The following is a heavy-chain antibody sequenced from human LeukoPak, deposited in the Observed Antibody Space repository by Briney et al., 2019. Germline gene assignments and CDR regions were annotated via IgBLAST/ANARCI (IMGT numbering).Heavy chain of an antibody. CDR1: GYTFTSYY. J-gene: IGHJ5*02. D-gene: IGHD6-13*01. CDR2: INPSGGST. V-gene: IGHV1-46*01. CDR3: ARDAAAAGTGYWFDP. Sequence: ASVKVSCKASGYTFTSYYMHWVRQAPGQGLEWMGIINPSGGSTSYAQKFQGRVTMTRDTSTSTVYMELSSLRSEDTAVYYCARDAAAAGTGYWFDPWGQGTLVTASS.